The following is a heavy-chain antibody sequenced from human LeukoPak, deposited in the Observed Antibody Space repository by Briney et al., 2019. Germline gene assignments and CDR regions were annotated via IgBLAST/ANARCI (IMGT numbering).Heavy chain of an antibody. J-gene: IGHJ2*01. CDR2: IKQDGSEK. CDR3: ATAQLCYYDSSGPPNWYFDL. V-gene: IGHV3-7*01. D-gene: IGHD3-22*01. Sequence: GGSLRLSCAASGFTFSSYWMSWVRQAPGKGLEWVANIKQDGSEKYYVDSVKGRFTISRDNAKNSLYLQMNSLRAEDTAVYYCATAQLCYYDSSGPPNWYFDLWGRGTLVTVSS. CDR1: GFTFSSYW.